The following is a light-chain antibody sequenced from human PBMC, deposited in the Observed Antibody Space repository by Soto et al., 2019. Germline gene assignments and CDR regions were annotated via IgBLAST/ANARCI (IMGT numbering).Light chain of an antibody. Sequence: EIVLTQSPATLSLSPGERGTLSCRASQSVSSHLAWYQQEPGQAPRLLIYDASKRPTGIPARFSGSGSGTDFTLTISSLEPEDFAVYYCQQRSDRLPITFGQGTRLEIK. CDR1: QSVSSH. CDR2: DAS. CDR3: QQRSDRLPIT. V-gene: IGKV3-11*01. J-gene: IGKJ5*01.